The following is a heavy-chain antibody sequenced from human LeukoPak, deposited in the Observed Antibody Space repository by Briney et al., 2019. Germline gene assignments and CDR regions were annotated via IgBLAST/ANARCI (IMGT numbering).Heavy chain of an antibody. CDR2: ISSSGSTI. CDR3: TYGSGRRGFGDY. CDR1: GFTFSSYS. V-gene: IGHV3-48*04. D-gene: IGHD3-10*01. Sequence: GGSLRLSCAASGFTFSSYSMNWARQAPGKGLEWVSYISSSGSTIYYADSVKGRFTISRDNAKNSLYLQMNSLRAEDTAVYYCTYGSGRRGFGDYWGQGTLVTVSS. J-gene: IGHJ4*02.